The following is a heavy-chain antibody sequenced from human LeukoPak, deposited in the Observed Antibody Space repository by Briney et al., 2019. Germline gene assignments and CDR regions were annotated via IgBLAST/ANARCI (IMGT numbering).Heavy chain of an antibody. V-gene: IGHV1-8*01. J-gene: IGHJ5*02. Sequence: GASVKVSCKASGYTFTSYDINWVRQATGQGLEWMGWMNPNSGNTGYAQKFQGRVTMTRNTSISTAYMELSSLRSEDTAVYYCARVGPINCSGGSCYSGWFDPWGQGTLVTVSS. CDR1: GYTFTSYD. CDR3: ARVGPINCSGGSCYSGWFDP. D-gene: IGHD2-15*01. CDR2: MNPNSGNT.